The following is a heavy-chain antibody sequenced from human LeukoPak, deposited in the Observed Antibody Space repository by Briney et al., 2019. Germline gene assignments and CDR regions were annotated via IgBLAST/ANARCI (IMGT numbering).Heavy chain of an antibody. V-gene: IGHV3-64*02. D-gene: IGHD6-19*01. J-gene: IGHJ4*02. CDR1: GFTFSNSA. CDR3: ARGVAISSGCWYDTFDY. CDR2: ISTNGDRT. Sequence: PGGSLRLSCAASGFTFSNSAMYWVRQAPGKGLEFVSVISTNGDRTYYADSVKGRFTISRDNSKNTLYLQMGSLRADDMAVYYCARGVAISSGCWYDTFDYWGQGALVTISS.